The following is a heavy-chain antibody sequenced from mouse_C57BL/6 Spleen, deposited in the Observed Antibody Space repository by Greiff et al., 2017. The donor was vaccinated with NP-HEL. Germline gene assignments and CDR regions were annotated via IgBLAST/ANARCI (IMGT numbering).Heavy chain of an antibody. V-gene: IGHV1-53*01. CDR1: GYTFTSYW. CDR3: AHYSNYVYWYFDV. Sequence: VQLQQPGTELVKPGASVKLSCKASGYTFTSYWMHWVKQRPGQGLEWIGNINPSNGGTNYNEKFKSKATLTVAKSSSTAYMQLSSLTSEDSAVYYCAHYSNYVYWYFDVWGTGTTVTVSS. J-gene: IGHJ1*03. D-gene: IGHD2-5*01. CDR2: INPSNGGT.